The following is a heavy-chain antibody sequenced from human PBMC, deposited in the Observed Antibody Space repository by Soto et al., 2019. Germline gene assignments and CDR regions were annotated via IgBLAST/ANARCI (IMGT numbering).Heavy chain of an antibody. CDR2: ISAYNGNT. CDR1: GYTFTSYG. Sequence: ASVKVSCKASGYTFTSYGISWVRQAPGQGLEWMGWISAYNGNTNYAQKLQGRVTMTTDTSTSTAYMELRSLRSDDTAVYYCARDGRTPYDYGDYGDAFDIWGQGTMVTVSS. J-gene: IGHJ3*02. V-gene: IGHV1-18*01. D-gene: IGHD4-17*01. CDR3: ARDGRTPYDYGDYGDAFDI.